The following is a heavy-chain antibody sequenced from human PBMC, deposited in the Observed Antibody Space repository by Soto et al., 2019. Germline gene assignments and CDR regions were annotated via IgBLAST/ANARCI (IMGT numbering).Heavy chain of an antibody. CDR3: TRLGRFGGFDP. Sequence: EVQLVESGGGLVKPGGSLRLSCAASGFTFSSYSMNWVRQAPGKGLEWVSSISSSSSYIYYADSVKGRFTISRDNAKNSLXLQXXSXXXXXXXVXYCTRLGRFGGFDPWGQGTLVTVSS. CDR2: ISSSSSYI. J-gene: IGHJ5*02. V-gene: IGHV3-21*01. CDR1: GFTFSSYS. D-gene: IGHD2-8*01.